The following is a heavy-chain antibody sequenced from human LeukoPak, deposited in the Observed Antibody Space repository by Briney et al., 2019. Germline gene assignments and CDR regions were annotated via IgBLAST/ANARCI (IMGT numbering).Heavy chain of an antibody. CDR1: GGSISSYY. V-gene: IGHV4-59*01. CDR3: ARGSATLFGIYYYYYMGV. CDR2: IYYSGST. Sequence: SETLSLTCTVSGGSISSYYWSWIRQPPGKGLEWIGYIYYSGSTNYNPSLKSRVTISVDTSKNQFSLRLSSVTAADTAVYYCARGSATLFGIYYYYYMGVWGKGTTVTISS. D-gene: IGHD3-10*01. J-gene: IGHJ6*03.